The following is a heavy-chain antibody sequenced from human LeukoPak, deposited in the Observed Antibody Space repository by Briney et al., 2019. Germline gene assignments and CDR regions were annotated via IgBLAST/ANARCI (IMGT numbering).Heavy chain of an antibody. V-gene: IGHV4-34*01. D-gene: IGHD3-10*01. Sequence: SETLSPTCAVYGGSFSGYYWSWIRQPPGKGLEWIGEINHSGSTNYNPSLKSRVTISVDTSKNQFSLKLSSVTAADTAVYYCARNGPLITMVRGVIIRSRSFDYWGQGTLVTVSS. CDR2: INHSGST. CDR1: GGSFSGYY. CDR3: ARNGPLITMVRGVIIRSRSFDY. J-gene: IGHJ4*02.